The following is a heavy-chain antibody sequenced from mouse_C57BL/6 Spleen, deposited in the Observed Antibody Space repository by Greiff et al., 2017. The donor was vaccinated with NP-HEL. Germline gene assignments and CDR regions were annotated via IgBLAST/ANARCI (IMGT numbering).Heavy chain of an antibody. CDR1: GFTFSDYY. J-gene: IGHJ2*01. D-gene: IGHD1-1*02. V-gene: IGHV5-12*01. CDR2: ISNGGGST. CDR3: ARRLNGAYYFDD. Sequence: DVQLVESGGGLVQPGGSLKLSCAASGFTFSDYYMYWVRQTPEKRLEWVAYISNGGGSTYYPDTVKGRFTISSDNAKNTLYLQMSRLKTEDTAMYYCARRLNGAYYFDDWGQGTTLTVSS.